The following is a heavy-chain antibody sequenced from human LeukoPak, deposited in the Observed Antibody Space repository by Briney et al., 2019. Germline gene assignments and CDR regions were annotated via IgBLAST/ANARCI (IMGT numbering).Heavy chain of an antibody. CDR2: IYYSGST. D-gene: IGHD3-16*02. J-gene: IGHJ5*02. CDR3: ARVLWMITFGEVIVIRNNWFDP. Sequence: SETLSLTCTVSGGSISSSSYYWGWIRQPPGKGLEWIGSIYYSGSTYYNPSLKSRVTISVDTSKNQFSLKLSSVTAADTAVYYCARVLWMITFGEVIVIRNNWFDPWGQGTLVTVSS. V-gene: IGHV4-39*07. CDR1: GGSISSSSYY.